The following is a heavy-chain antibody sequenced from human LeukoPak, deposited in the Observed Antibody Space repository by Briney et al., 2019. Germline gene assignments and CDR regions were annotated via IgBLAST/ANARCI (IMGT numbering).Heavy chain of an antibody. V-gene: IGHV4-34*01. CDR1: GGYFRTYY. CDR2: INQRGDT. J-gene: IGHJ4*03. Sequence: SQTLSLTCAVYGGYFRTYYWSWIRQSPRQGLEWIAEINQRGDTNNNPAGKSRVTISVDTSKTQFSLKVRSLTAADTAVYYCARGPTISETGYFDFWGQGTLVTVSS. D-gene: IGHD1-1*01. CDR3: ARGPTISETGYFDF.